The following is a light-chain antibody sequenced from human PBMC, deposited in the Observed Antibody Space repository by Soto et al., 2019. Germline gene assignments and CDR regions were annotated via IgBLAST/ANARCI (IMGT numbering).Light chain of an antibody. Sequence: QSVLTQPPSAPGTPGQRVTISCSGSSSSIGSNSVSWYQQLPGTAPKLLIYSNNQRPSGVPDRFSGSKSGTSASLAISGLQSGDEADYYCAAWDDSLNGYVFGTGTKVTVL. CDR1: SSSIGSNS. J-gene: IGLJ1*01. CDR3: AAWDDSLNGYV. V-gene: IGLV1-44*01. CDR2: SNN.